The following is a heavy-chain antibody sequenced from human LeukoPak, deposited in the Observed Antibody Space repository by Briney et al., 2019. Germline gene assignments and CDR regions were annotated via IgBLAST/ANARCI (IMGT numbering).Heavy chain of an antibody. Sequence: SETLSLTCAVYGGSFSGYYWSWIRQPPGKGLEWIGEINHSGSTNYNPSLKSRVTISVDTSKNQFSLKLSSVTAADTAVYYCARDSSGWSGWFDPWGQGTLVTVSS. V-gene: IGHV4-34*01. CDR2: INHSGST. CDR3: ARDSSGWSGWFDP. D-gene: IGHD6-19*01. CDR1: GGSFSGYY. J-gene: IGHJ5*02.